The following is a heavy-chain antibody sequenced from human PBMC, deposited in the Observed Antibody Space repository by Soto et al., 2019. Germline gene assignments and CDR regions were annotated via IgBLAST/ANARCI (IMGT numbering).Heavy chain of an antibody. CDR2: ISGSGGST. V-gene: IGHV3-23*01. Sequence: GGSLRLSCAASGFTFSSYAMSWVRQAPGKGLEWVSAISGSGGSTYYADSVKGRFTISRDNSKNTLYLQMNSLRAEDTAVYYCAKSARKSSSSWYYGMDVWGQGTTVTVSS. D-gene: IGHD6-6*01. J-gene: IGHJ6*02. CDR1: GFTFSSYA. CDR3: AKSARKSSSSWYYGMDV.